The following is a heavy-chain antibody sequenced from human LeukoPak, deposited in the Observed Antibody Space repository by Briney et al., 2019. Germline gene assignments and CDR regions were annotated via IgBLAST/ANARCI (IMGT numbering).Heavy chain of an antibody. V-gene: IGHV4-34*01. CDR1: GGSFSGYY. J-gene: IGHJ4*02. D-gene: IGHD3-3*01. CDR3: ARGGTVLRFLEWLLFGGFDY. CDR2: INHNGST. Sequence: PSETLSLTCAVYGGSFSGYYWSWIRQPPGKGLEWIGEINHNGSTNYNPSLKSRVTISVDTSKNQFSLKLSSVTAADTAVYYCARGGTVLRFLEWLLFGGFDYWGQGTLVTVSS.